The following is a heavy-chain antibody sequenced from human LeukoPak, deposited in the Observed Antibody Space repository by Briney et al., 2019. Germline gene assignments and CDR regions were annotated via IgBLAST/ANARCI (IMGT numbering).Heavy chain of an antibody. J-gene: IGHJ6*04. CDR1: GYTFTSYD. Sequence: GASVKVSCKASGYTFTSYDINWVRQATGQGLEWMGWMNPNSGNTGYAQKFQGRVTITRNTSISTAYMELSSLRSEDTAVYYCVAMIAARPTDVWGKGTTVTVSS. D-gene: IGHD6-6*01. CDR3: VAMIAARPTDV. V-gene: IGHV1-8*03. CDR2: MNPNSGNT.